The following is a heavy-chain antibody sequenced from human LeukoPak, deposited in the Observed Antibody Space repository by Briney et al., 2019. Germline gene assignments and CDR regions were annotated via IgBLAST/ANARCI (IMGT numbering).Heavy chain of an antibody. CDR3: ATGYCSSTSCYAYFDY. CDR2: ISAYNGNT. V-gene: IGHV1-18*01. CDR1: GYTFTSYG. J-gene: IGHJ4*02. Sequence: ASVKVSCKASGYTFTSYGIGWVRQAPGQGLEWMGWISAYNGNTNYAQKLQGRVTMTTDTSTSTAYMELRSLRSEDTAVYYCATGYCSSTSCYAYFDYWGQGTLVTVSS. D-gene: IGHD2-2*01.